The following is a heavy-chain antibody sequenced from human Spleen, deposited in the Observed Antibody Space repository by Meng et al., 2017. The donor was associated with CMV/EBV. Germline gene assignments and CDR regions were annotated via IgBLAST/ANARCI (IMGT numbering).Heavy chain of an antibody. CDR3: ARGTATLCDY. D-gene: IGHD1-1*01. CDR2: FNPSDRST. J-gene: IGHJ4*02. CDR1: GYTFTGYF. Sequence: ASVKVSCKASGYTFTGYFIHWVRQAPGQGLEWMGMFNPSDRSTTYAQQFQGRLTMTRDTSTNTVYMDLGSLRSDDTAVYYCARGTATLCDYWGQGTLVTVSS. V-gene: IGHV1-46*01.